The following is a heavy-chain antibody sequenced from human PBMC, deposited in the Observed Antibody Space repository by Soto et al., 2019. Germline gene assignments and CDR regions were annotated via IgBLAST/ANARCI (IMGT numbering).Heavy chain of an antibody. D-gene: IGHD3-10*01. J-gene: IGHJ4*02. CDR1: GFTFSSYW. Sequence: GGSLRLSCAASGFTFSSYWMHWVRQAPGKGLVWVSRINSDGSSTSYADSVKGRFTISRDNAKNTLYLQMNSLRAEDTAVYYCARERFGELLYDYWGQGTLVTVSS. V-gene: IGHV3-74*01. CDR3: ARERFGELLYDY. CDR2: INSDGSST.